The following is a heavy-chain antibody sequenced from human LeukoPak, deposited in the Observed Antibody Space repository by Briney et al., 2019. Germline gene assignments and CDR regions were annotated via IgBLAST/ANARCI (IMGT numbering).Heavy chain of an antibody. CDR1: VGSISNTNC. V-gene: IGHV4-4*02. CDR3: SRENGAFSPFGY. Sequence: SETLSLTCGVSVGSISNTNCGGWVRQPPGRGLGGIGKIPLTRLNHYNPSLESRVTVSLDKSKNQLSLNLTSVTAADTAVYYCSRENGAFSPFGYWGQGTLVTVLS. J-gene: IGHJ4*02. CDR2: IPLTRLN. D-gene: IGHD2-8*01.